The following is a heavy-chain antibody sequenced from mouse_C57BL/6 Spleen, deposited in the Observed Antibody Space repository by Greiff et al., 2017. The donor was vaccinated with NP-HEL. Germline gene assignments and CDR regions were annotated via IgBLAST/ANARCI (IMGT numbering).Heavy chain of an antibody. Sequence: DVHLVESGPGMVKPSQSLSLTCTVTGYSITSGYDWHWIRHFPGNKLEWMGYISYSGSTNYNPSLKSRISITHDTSKNHFFLKLNSVTTEDTATYYCARGGPGWFAYWGQGTLVTVSA. J-gene: IGHJ3*01. CDR1: GYSITSGYD. CDR3: ARGGPGWFAY. V-gene: IGHV3-1*01. CDR2: ISYSGST.